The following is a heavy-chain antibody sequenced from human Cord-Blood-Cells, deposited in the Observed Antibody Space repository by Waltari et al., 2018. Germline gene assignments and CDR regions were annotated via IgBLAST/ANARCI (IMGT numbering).Heavy chain of an antibody. CDR3: ARAGTITTYYGMDV. Sequence: QVQLVPSGAEVKTPGASVKVSCKASGYTFTGYYMPWVRQAPGQGLEWMGWINPNSGGTNYAQKFQGWVTMTRDTSISTAYMELSRLRSDDTAVYYCARAGTITTYYGMDVWGQGTTVTVSS. V-gene: IGHV1-2*04. D-gene: IGHD5-12*01. J-gene: IGHJ6*02. CDR2: INPNSGGT. CDR1: GYTFTGYY.